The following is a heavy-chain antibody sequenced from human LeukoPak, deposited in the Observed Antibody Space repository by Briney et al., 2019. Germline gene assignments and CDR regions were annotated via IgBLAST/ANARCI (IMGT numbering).Heavy chain of an antibody. J-gene: IGHJ4*02. V-gene: IGHV4-34*01. CDR1: GGSFSDYY. CDR2: ISHSGRT. Sequence: PSETLSLTCAVYGGSFSDYYWTWIRQPPGKGLEWIGHISHSGRTNYNPSLRSRVTMSVDTSKDQFSLQLGSVTAADTALYYCARVFRPYCSSTSCYGGSFDSWGQGTLVTVSS. CDR3: ARVFRPYCSSTSCYGGSFDS. D-gene: IGHD2-2*01.